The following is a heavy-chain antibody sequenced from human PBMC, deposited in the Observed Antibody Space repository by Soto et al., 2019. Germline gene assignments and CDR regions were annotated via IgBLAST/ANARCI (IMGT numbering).Heavy chain of an antibody. Sequence: GGSLRLSCAASGFTFSSYAMHWVRQAPGKGLEWVAVISYDGSNKYYADSVKGRFTISRDNSKNTLYLQMNSLRAEDTAVYYCARDDFWSGYHYYYYGMDVWGQGTTVTVSS. D-gene: IGHD3-3*01. CDR1: GFTFSSYA. CDR2: ISYDGSNK. CDR3: ARDDFWSGYHYYYYGMDV. J-gene: IGHJ6*02. V-gene: IGHV3-30-3*01.